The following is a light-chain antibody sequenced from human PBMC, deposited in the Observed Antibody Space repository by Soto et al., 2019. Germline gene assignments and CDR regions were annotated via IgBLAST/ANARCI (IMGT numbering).Light chain of an antibody. J-gene: IGLJ1*01. CDR2: EGS. CDR3: WAYAGSSPYV. V-gene: IGLV2-23*01. Sequence: QSALTQPASVSGSPGQSITISCTGTSSDVGTYNLVSWYQHHPGKAPKLMIYEGSKRHSGVSNRFSGSKSGNTASLTISGLKAEDEADYNCWAYAGSSPYVFGTGSKLTVL. CDR1: SSDVGTYNL.